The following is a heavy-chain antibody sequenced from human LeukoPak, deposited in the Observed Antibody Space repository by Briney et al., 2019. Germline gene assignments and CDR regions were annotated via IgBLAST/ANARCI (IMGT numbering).Heavy chain of an antibody. J-gene: IGHJ6*03. Sequence: GGSLRLSCAASGFTFSDYYMSWIRQAPGKGLEWVPYISSSGSTIYYADSVKGRFTISRDNAKNSLYLQMNSLRAEDTAVYYCARIPTIFGVVLHYYYMDVWGKGTTVTVSS. CDR2: ISSSGSTI. D-gene: IGHD3-3*01. CDR3: ARIPTIFGVVLHYYYMDV. CDR1: GFTFSDYY. V-gene: IGHV3-11*01.